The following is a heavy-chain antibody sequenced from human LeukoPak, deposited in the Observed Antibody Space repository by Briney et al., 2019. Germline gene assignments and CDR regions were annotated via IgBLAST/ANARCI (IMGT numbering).Heavy chain of an antibody. V-gene: IGHV3-33*01. J-gene: IGHJ3*02. CDR1: GFTFSSFG. D-gene: IGHD5-18*01. Sequence: GGSLRLSCAASGFTFSSFGMHWVRQAPGKGLEWVAVIWYDASNKYYADSVKGRFTISRDNSKNTLYLQMNSLRAEDTAVYYCTRGHPNMDTDAFDIWGQGTMVTVSP. CDR2: IWYDASNK. CDR3: TRGHPNMDTDAFDI.